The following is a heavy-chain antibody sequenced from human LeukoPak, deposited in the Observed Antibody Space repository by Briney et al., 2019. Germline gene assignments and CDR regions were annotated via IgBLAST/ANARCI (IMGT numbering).Heavy chain of an antibody. CDR1: GGTFNRYA. Sequence: SVKVSCKASGGTFNRYAISWVRQAPGQGLEWMGRIIPMVGTEKYAQKFQARVTITADTSSSKAYMELSSLRSEDTAVYYCVGDRGYSYGHWFDPWGQGTLVIVSS. CDR3: VGDRGYSYGHWFDP. CDR2: IIPMVGTE. V-gene: IGHV1-69*04. D-gene: IGHD5-18*01. J-gene: IGHJ5*02.